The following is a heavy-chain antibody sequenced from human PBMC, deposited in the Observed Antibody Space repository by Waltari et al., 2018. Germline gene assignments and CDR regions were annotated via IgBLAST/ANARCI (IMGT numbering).Heavy chain of an antibody. V-gene: IGHV4-39*01. CDR2: IYYSGGT. CDR1: GGSISSSSYY. CDR3: ARPKTHYDSSGYKGGDAFDI. Sequence: QLQLQESGPGLVKPSETLSLTCTVSGGSISSSSYYWGWIRQPPGKGLEWIGSIYYSGGTYYNPSLKSRVTISVDTSKNQFSLKLSSVTAADTAVYYCARPKTHYDSSGYKGGDAFDIWGQGTMVTVSS. D-gene: IGHD3-22*01. J-gene: IGHJ3*02.